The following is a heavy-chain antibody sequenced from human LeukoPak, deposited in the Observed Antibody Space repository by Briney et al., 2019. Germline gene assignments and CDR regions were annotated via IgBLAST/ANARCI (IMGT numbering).Heavy chain of an antibody. D-gene: IGHD1-26*01. CDR2: INPGDGST. CDR1: LYTFTSYY. CDR3: ARAGVVGATSSWFEL. Sequence: ASVNVSRQASLYTFTSYYMHWVRQAPAQGLDWMGIINPGDGSTTYTQNFQDRVKMNRDTSTSTVYMELSSLRFEDTAVYYCARAGVVGATSSWFELWGGGTVVSV. J-gene: IGHJ5*02. V-gene: IGHV1-46*01.